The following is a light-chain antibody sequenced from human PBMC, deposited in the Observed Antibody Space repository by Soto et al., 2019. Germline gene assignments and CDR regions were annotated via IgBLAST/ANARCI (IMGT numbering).Light chain of an antibody. CDR2: SSS. J-gene: IGKJ2*01. CDR1: QSILAY. CDR3: QQTYATAFT. Sequence: IQMTQSPSSLSASVGARVTITCRASQSILAYLNWYQVKLGKSPRLLIFSSSNLQSGVPPRFNGSGSGTDFALTIVGVEPDDSATYYCQQTYATAFTFGQGTNL. V-gene: IGKV1-39*01.